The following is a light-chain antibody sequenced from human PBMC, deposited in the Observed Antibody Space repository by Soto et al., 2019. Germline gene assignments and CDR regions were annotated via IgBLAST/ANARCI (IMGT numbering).Light chain of an antibody. CDR3: QQSYSLPHT. CDR2: GSS. V-gene: IGKV1-39*01. J-gene: IGKJ5*01. CDR1: QRISTY. Sequence: DIQMTQSPSSLSASVGDRVTITCRASQRISTYFNWYKQKPGKAPNIMIFGSSTLHSGVPSRVSGSGSGTDFILTISSLKPEDFETYYCQQSYSLPHTFGQGTRLEIK.